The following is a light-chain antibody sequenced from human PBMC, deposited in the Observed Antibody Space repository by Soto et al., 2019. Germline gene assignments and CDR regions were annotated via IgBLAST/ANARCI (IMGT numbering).Light chain of an antibody. V-gene: IGLV2-14*01. CDR1: SSDIGAYNY. CDR2: KVT. Sequence: SVLTQPASVSGSPGQSITISCTGTSSDIGAYNYVSWYQQHPGKAPKLMIYKVTSRPSGVSIRFSGSKSGSAASLTISGLQAEDEADYYCSSYSGISHWVFGGGTKVTVL. CDR3: SSYSGISHWV. J-gene: IGLJ3*02.